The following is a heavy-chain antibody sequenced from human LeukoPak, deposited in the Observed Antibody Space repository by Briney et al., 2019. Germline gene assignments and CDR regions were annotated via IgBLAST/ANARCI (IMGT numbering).Heavy chain of an antibody. V-gene: IGHV3-23*01. CDR3: ARSRGYLQYFDY. D-gene: IGHD1-1*01. J-gene: IGHJ4*02. CDR1: GFTFRRYA. CDR2: ISGSGDST. Sequence: GGSLRLSCAASGFTFRRYAMSWVRQAPGKGLEWVSAISGSGDSTYYADSVKGRFTISRDNSKNTMYLQINSLRAEDTAVYYCARSRGYLQYFDYWGQGTLVTVSS.